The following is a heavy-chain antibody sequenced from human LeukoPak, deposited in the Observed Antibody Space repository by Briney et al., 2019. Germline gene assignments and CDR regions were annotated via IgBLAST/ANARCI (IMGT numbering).Heavy chain of an antibody. CDR1: GFTFSSYA. J-gene: IGHJ3*02. CDR2: IRYDGSNK. CDR3: AKLGRYCSSTSCSDAFDI. V-gene: IGHV3-30*02. Sequence: GGSLRLSCAASGFTFSSYAMHWVRQAPGKGLEWVAFIRYDGSNKYYADSVKGRFTISRDNSKNTLYLQMNSLRAEDTAVYYCAKLGRYCSSTSCSDAFDIWGQGTMVTVSS. D-gene: IGHD2-2*01.